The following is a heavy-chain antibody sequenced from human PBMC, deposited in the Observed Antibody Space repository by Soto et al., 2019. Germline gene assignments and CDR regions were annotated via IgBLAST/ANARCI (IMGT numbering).Heavy chain of an antibody. CDR2: IDPSDSYT. V-gene: IGHV5-10-1*01. J-gene: IGHJ6*02. CDR1: GFRFTSYW. Sequence: PGESLKISCKGSGFRFTSYWITWVRQMPGKGLEWMGRIDPSDSYTNYSPSFQGHVTISADKSISTAYLQWSSLKASDTAMYYCARMRAGTTSYGMDVWGQGTTVTVSS. D-gene: IGHD1-7*01. CDR3: ARMRAGTTSYGMDV.